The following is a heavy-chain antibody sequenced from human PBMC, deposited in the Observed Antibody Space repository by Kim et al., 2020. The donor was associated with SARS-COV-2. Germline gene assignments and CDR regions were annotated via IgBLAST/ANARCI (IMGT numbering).Heavy chain of an antibody. CDR1: GFIVSNSY. CDR2: IYSGGNT. V-gene: IGHV3-53*01. CDR3: ARTTYDSRGYSWHYFDY. J-gene: IGHJ4*02. Sequence: GGSLRLSCAASGFIVSNSYMSWVRQAPGKGLEWISVIYSGGNTYYADSVKGRFTISRDNSKNTVFLQMNTLRAEDTAVYYCARTTYDSRGYSWHYFDYWGQGTLVTVSS. D-gene: IGHD3-22*01.